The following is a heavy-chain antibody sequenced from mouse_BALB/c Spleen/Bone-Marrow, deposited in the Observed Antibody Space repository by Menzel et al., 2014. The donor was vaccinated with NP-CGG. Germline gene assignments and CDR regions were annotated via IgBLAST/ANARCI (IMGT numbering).Heavy chain of an antibody. Sequence: VQLQESGAELVRPGSSVKISCKASGYAFSNYWMNWMKQRPGQGLEWIGQIYPGDGDTNYNGEFKGKATLTADKSSNTAYMQLSSLTSEDSAVYFCASRGDYSYSMGYWGQGTSVTVSS. J-gene: IGHJ4*01. V-gene: IGHV1-80*01. D-gene: IGHD1-1*01. CDR2: IYPGDGDT. CDR1: GYAFSNYW. CDR3: ASRGDYSYSMGY.